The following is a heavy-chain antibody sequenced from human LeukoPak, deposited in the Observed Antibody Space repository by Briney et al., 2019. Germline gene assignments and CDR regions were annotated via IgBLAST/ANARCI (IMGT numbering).Heavy chain of an antibody. CDR2: IRYDGTNK. Sequence: GGSLRLSCAASGFTFSTYDMHWVRQAPGKGLEWVAFIRYDGTNKYYADSVKGRFTISRDNSKNTLYLQMNSLRAEDTAAYYCTKEAAADYWGRGTLVTVSS. CDR1: GFTFSTYD. CDR3: TKEAAADY. V-gene: IGHV3-30*02. J-gene: IGHJ4*02. D-gene: IGHD2-15*01.